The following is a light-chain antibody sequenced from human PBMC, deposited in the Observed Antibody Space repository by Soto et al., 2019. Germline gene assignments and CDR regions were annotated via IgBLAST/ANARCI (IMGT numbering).Light chain of an antibody. CDR2: KAS. CDR3: QQYNSYPYT. V-gene: IGKV1-5*03. Sequence: DIQMTQSPSTLSASVGDRVTITCRASQTITRRLAWYLQRPGKAPNLLIYKASSLETGVPSRFSGSGSGTEFTLTISSLQPDDFATYYCQQYNSYPYTFGQGTKLEIK. CDR1: QTITRR. J-gene: IGKJ2*01.